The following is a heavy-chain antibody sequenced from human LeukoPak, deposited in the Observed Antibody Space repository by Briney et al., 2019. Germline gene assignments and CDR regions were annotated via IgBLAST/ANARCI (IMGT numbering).Heavy chain of an antibody. J-gene: IGHJ6*04. CDR1: GFTFSSYS. CDR2: ITSSSSSI. CDR3: AELGITMIGGV. D-gene: IGHD3-10*02. V-gene: IGHV3-48*01. Sequence: GGSLRLSCAASGFTFSSYSMNWVRQAPGKGLEWVSYITSSSSSIYYADSVKGRFTISRDNAKNSLYLQMNSLRAEDTAVYYCAELGITMIGGVWGKGTTVTISS.